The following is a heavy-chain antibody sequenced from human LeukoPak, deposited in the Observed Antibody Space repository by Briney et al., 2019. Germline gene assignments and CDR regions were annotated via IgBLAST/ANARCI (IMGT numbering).Heavy chain of an antibody. J-gene: IGHJ6*04. Sequence: PGGSLRLSCAASGISFSNYSMNWVRQAPGKGLEWVSLISSSSRFIYYGDSVKGRFTISRDNAKKSLYLQMNSLRAEDTAVYYCAELGITMIGGAWGKGTTVTISS. CDR3: AELGITMIGGA. CDR1: GISFSNYS. V-gene: IGHV3-21*01. CDR2: ISSSSRFI. D-gene: IGHD3-10*02.